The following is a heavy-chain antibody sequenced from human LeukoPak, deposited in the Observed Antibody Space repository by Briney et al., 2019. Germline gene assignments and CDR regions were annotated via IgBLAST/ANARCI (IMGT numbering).Heavy chain of an antibody. CDR1: GGSISSGGYY. J-gene: IGHJ6*02. CDR3: ARDLYCGGDCYSGYYYYGMDV. Sequence: PSQTLSLTCTVSGGSISSGGYYWRWIRQHPGKGLEWIGYIYYSGSTYYNPSLKSRVTISVDTSKNQFSLKLSSVTAADTAVYYCARDLYCGGDCYSGYYYYGMDVWGQGTTVTVSS. CDR2: IYYSGST. D-gene: IGHD2-21*02. V-gene: IGHV4-31*03.